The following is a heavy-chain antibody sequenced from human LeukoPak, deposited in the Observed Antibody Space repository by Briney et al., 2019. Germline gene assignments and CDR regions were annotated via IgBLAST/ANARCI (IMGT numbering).Heavy chain of an antibody. D-gene: IGHD3-9*01. J-gene: IGHJ4*02. V-gene: IGHV3-23*01. CDR3: AKWGDYDILTGYYDSDY. CDR1: GFSVINNY. CDR2: IVGSGGGT. Sequence: GGSLRLSCAASGFSVINNYMSWVRQAPGKGLEWVSAIVGSGGGTYYADSVKGRFTISRDNPKNTLYLQMNSLRAEDTAVYYCAKWGDYDILTGYYDSDYWGQGTLVTVSS.